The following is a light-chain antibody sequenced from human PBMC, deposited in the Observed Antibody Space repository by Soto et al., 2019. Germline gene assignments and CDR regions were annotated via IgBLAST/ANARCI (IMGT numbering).Light chain of an antibody. CDR1: SSDVGGYNS. J-gene: IGLJ2*01. V-gene: IGLV2-14*01. CDR3: GSYTSNITKV. CDR2: DVS. Sequence: QSALAQPASVSGSPGQSIAISCTGTSSDVGGYNSVSWYQQHPGKAPKLMIYDVSNRPSGVSDRFSGSKSGNTASLTISGLQAEDEADYYCGSYTSNITKVFGGGTQLTVL.